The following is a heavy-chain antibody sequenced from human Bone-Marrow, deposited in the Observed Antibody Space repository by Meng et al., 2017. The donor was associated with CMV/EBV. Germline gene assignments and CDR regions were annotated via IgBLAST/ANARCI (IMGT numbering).Heavy chain of an antibody. D-gene: IGHD3-10*01. Sequence: GGSLRLSCAASGFRFEAFSMNWVRQAPGKGLEWVASISSRSDYIYYAESVRGRFTVSRDNPKNSMYLQMNDLRAEDTAVYYCARDPVRSSSYWGQGILVTVSS. CDR2: ISSRSDYI. CDR3: ARDPVRSSSY. V-gene: IGHV3-21*06. J-gene: IGHJ4*02. CDR1: GFRFEAFS.